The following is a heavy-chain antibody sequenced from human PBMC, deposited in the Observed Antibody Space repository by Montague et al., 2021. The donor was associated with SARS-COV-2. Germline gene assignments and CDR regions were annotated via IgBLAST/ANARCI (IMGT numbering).Heavy chain of an antibody. CDR3: ARGLTDVTVILVFVGASLYFDS. Sequence: SETLSLTCAAYGGSFSGHSWTWIRQPRGKGLEWIGEINHSGGTNXNPSLKSRVTISVDTSKNQFPLKLSSLTAADTAVYYCARGLTDVTVILVFVGASLYFDSWGQGALVTVSS. J-gene: IGHJ4*02. V-gene: IGHV4-34*01. D-gene: IGHD3-22*01. CDR2: INHSGGT. CDR1: GGSFSGHS.